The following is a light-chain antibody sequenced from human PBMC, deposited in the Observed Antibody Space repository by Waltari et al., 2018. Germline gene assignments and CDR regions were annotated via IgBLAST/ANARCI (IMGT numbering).Light chain of an antibody. J-gene: IGKJ1*01. CDR2: SAS. Sequence: DILMTQSPATLSVSLGERATLSCRASQSVNSKVVCYQQRPGQAPRLLIYSASTRATGVPARFSGSGSGTEFTLTISSLQSEDFALYYCQQYTSWWTFGQGTKVEVK. CDR3: QQYTSWWT. CDR1: QSVNSK. V-gene: IGKV3-15*01.